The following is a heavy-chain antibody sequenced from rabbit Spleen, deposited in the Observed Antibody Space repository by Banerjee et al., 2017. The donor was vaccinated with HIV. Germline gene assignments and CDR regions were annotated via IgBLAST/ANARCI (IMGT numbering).Heavy chain of an antibody. CDR1: GFSFSSSYD. D-gene: IGHD1-1*01. CDR2: IDTGSSGFT. V-gene: IGHV1S40*01. Sequence: QQLVESGGGLVKPGASLTLTCKASGFSFSSSYDMCWVRQAPGKGLEWIACIDTGSSGFTYFASWAKGRFTISKTSSTTVTLQMTSLTAADTATYFCARDTSSSFSTYGMDLWGQGTLVTVS. J-gene: IGHJ6*01. CDR3: ARDTSSSFSTYGMDL.